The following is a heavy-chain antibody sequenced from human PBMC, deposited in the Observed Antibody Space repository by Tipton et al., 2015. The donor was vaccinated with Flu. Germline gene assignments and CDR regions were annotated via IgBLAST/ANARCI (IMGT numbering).Heavy chain of an antibody. CDR2: VHQTGST. Sequence: LRLSCSVFGDSIGSRYFWGWIRQPPGKGLEWIGNVHQTGSTYYNPSLKSRVTMSVGTSKNQFSLRLNSLSAADTAVYFCAGTHDMNSSGYYYVLPQFDSWGQGTPVTVSS. D-gene: IGHD3-22*01. J-gene: IGHJ4*02. CDR1: GDSIGSRYF. V-gene: IGHV4-38-2*01. CDR3: AGTHDMNSSGYYYVLPQFDS.